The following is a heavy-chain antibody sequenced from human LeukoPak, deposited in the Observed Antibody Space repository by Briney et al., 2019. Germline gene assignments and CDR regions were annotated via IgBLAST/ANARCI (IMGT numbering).Heavy chain of an antibody. CDR2: IWYDGSNK. D-gene: IGHD2-2*01. CDR1: GFTFSSYG. V-gene: IGHV3-33*01. J-gene: IGHJ6*02. CDR3: ARENIVVVPAAMGDYYYYGMDV. Sequence: PGRSLRLSCAASGFTFSSYGMHWVRQAPGKGLEWVAVIWYDGSNKYYADSAKGRFTISRDNSKNTLYLQMNSLRAEDTAVYYCARENIVVVPAAMGDYYYYGMDVWGQGTTVTVSS.